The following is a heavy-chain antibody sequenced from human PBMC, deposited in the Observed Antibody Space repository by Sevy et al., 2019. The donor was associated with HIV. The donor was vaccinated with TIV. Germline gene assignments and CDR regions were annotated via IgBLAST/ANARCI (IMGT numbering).Heavy chain of an antibody. CDR1: GFTFSTYA. CDR2: ISGSASTTYYGGVA. J-gene: IGHJ2*01. Sequence: GGSLRLSCTASGFTFSTYAMSWVRQAPGKGLEWVSGISGSASTTYYGGVAYYADSVKGRFTITRDNAKNTLYLEMNSLRDEDSAVFHCARGLLARPRGDYWYSDLWGRGTLVTVSS. CDR3: ARGLLARPRGDYWYSDL. V-gene: IGHV3-23*01. D-gene: IGHD6-6*01.